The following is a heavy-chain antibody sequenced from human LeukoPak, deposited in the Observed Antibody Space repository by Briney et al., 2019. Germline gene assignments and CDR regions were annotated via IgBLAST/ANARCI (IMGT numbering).Heavy chain of an antibody. D-gene: IGHD3-10*01. CDR1: GYTFTGYY. V-gene: IGHV1-2*02. CDR3: ARITPSGTMVRGLFDY. CDR2: INPNSGGT. J-gene: IGHJ4*02. Sequence: VASVKVSCKASGYTFTGYYMHWVRQAPGQGLEWMGWINPNSGGTNYAQKFQGRVTMTRDTSISTAYMELSRLRSDDTAVYYCARITPSGTMVRGLFDYWGQGTLVTVSS.